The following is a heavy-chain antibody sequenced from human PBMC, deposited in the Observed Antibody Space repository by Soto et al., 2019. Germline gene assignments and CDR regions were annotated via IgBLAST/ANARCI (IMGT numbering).Heavy chain of an antibody. CDR2: ISYSGST. Sequence: QVQLQESGPGLVKPSETLSLTCTVSGGSVSSGTYYWSWIRQPPGKGLEWIGYISYSGSTNYNPSLKSRVTIPVDTSKNQFSMKLTSVTAADTAVYYCARMTTETTGDYYYYCGMDVWGRGTTVTVSS. CDR3: ARMTTETTGDYYYYCGMDV. CDR1: GGSVSSGTYY. D-gene: IGHD4-17*01. V-gene: IGHV4-61*01. J-gene: IGHJ6*02.